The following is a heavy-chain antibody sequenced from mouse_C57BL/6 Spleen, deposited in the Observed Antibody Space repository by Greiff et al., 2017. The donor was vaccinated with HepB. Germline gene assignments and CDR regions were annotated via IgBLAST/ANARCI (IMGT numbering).Heavy chain of an antibody. J-gene: IGHJ2*01. CDR2: INPNNGGT. CDR3: ARTSYCGSTFDY. Sequence: EVQLQQSGPELVKPGASVKMSCKASGYTFTDYNMHWVKQSHGKSLEWIGYINPNNGGTNYNQKFKGKATLTVNKSSSTAYMQLRSLTSEDSAVYYCARTSYCGSTFDYWGQGTTLTVSA. V-gene: IGHV1-22*01. D-gene: IGHD1-1*01. CDR1: GYTFTDYN.